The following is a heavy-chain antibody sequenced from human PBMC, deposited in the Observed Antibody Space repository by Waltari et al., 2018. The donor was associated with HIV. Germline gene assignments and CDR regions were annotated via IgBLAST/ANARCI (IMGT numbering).Heavy chain of an antibody. CDR3: ARIGDGYNLPYYFDY. CDR1: GFSLSTTGLC. D-gene: IGHD5-12*01. V-gene: IGHV2-70*01. CDR2: IDWDDDK. Sequence: QVTLRESGPALVKPTQTLTLPCTFSGFSLSTTGLCVSWIRQPPGKALEWLALIDWDDDKYYSTSLKTRLTISKDTSKNQVVLTMTNMDPVDTATYYCARIGDGYNLPYYFDYWGQGTLVTVSS. J-gene: IGHJ4*02.